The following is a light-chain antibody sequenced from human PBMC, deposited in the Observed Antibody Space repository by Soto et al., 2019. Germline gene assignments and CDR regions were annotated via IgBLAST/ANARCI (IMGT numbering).Light chain of an antibody. CDR1: QSVSSN. J-gene: IGKJ5*01. CDR3: QQYNIWRSIT. Sequence: EIVMTQSPATLPVSPGERATLSFRASQSVSSNLAWYQQKPGQAPRFLIYGASTRATGIPARFSGSGSGTEFTLTISSLQSEDFAVYYCQQYNIWRSITFGQGTRLEIK. V-gene: IGKV3-15*01. CDR2: GAS.